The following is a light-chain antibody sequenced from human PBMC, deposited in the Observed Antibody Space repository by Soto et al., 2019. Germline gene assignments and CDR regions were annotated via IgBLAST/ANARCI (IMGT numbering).Light chain of an antibody. J-gene: IGKJ4*01. V-gene: IGKV3-11*01. CDR1: QSVINQ. CDR3: QRRWNWPLT. CDR2: ETS. Sequence: EVVLTQSPATLSLSPGERATLSCRASQSVINQLAWYQQKAGQAPRLLISETSNSASGIPARFSGSGSETDFTLTISSLEPEDFAIYYCQRRWNWPLTFGGGTRVEI.